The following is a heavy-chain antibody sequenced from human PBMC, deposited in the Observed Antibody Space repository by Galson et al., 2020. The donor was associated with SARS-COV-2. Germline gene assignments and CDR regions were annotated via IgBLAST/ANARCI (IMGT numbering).Heavy chain of an antibody. V-gene: IGHV3-15*01. D-gene: IGHD1-26*01. J-gene: IGHJ1*01. Sequence: TVGSLRLSCPNSSFTLSKDWMTCARLDPRKRKEWVVLITSKTDGGTTDYAAPVKGRFTIARDDSKNTLYLQMISLKTEDTAVYYCTSGSGWEDWGHGTL. CDR2: ITSKTDGGTT. CDR3: TSGSGWED. CDR1: SFTLSKDW.